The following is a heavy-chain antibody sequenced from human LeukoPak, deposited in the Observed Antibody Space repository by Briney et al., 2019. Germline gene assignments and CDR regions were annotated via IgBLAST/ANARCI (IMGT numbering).Heavy chain of an antibody. Sequence: PGGSLRLSCAASGFTFSSYGMPWVRQAPGKGLEWVAVIWYDGSNKYYADSVKGRFTISRDNSKNTLYLQMNSLRAEDTAVYYCARTKGTYYFDYWGQGTLVTVSS. J-gene: IGHJ4*02. CDR1: GFTFSSYG. CDR3: ARTKGTYYFDY. V-gene: IGHV3-33*01. CDR2: IWYDGSNK.